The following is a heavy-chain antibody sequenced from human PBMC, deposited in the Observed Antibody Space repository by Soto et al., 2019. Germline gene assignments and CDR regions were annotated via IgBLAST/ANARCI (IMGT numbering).Heavy chain of an antibody. CDR1: GFTFSSYS. V-gene: IGHV3-48*04. D-gene: IGHD3-9*01. CDR2: IFVDSTTI. CDR3: ARDRDWAFDY. Sequence: PGGSLRLSCLASGFTFSSYSMVWVRQAPGKGLEWVSYIFVDSTTIYYADSVKGRFTVSRDNAQNSLFLLINSLRAEDTAVYYCARDRDWAFDYWGPGTLVTVSS. J-gene: IGHJ4*02.